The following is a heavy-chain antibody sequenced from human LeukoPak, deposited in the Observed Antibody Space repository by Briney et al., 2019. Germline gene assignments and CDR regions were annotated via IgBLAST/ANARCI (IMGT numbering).Heavy chain of an antibody. D-gene: IGHD5-18*01. CDR3: ARPRDSPHLFDI. CDR2: ISSSSYI. V-gene: IGHV3-21*01. CDR1: GFTFSSYS. J-gene: IGHJ3*02. Sequence: GGSLRLSCAASGFTFSSYSMNWVRQAPGKGLEWVSSISSSSYIYYADSVKGRFTISRDNAKNSLYLQMNSLRAEDTAVYYCARPRDSPHLFDIWGQGTMVTVSS.